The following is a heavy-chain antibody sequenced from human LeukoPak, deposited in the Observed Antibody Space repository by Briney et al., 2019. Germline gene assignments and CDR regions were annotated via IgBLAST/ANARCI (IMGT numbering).Heavy chain of an antibody. CDR2: ISSSGGTT. CDR3: AKAGISVPATPEY. J-gene: IGHJ4*02. Sequence: GGSLRLSCAASGFTFSSYAMNWVRQAPGKGLEWVSVISSSGGTTYYSDSVKGRFIISRDNSKNTLYLQMNSLRAEDTAVYYCAKAGISVPATPEYCGQGTQVTVSS. D-gene: IGHD6-19*01. CDR1: GFTFSSYA. V-gene: IGHV3-23*01.